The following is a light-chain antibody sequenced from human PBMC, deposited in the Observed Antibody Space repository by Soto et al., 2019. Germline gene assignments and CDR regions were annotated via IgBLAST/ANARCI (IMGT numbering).Light chain of an antibody. CDR1: QGISSY. CDR2: PAS. Sequence: DIQLTQSPSFLSASVGDRVTITCRASQGISSYLAWYQQKPGKAPKLLIYPASTLQSGVTSRFSCSGSGTEVTLTVSSLQPEDFETYYCQQINSYPFTFGPGTKVDIK. J-gene: IGKJ3*01. CDR3: QQINSYPFT. V-gene: IGKV1-9*01.